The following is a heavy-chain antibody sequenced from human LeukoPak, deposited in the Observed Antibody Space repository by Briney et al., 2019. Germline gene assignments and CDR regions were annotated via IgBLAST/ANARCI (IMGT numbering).Heavy chain of an antibody. D-gene: IGHD4-23*01. CDR1: GYTFTSYG. CDR2: IITYNGNT. V-gene: IGHV1-18*01. CDR3: AKTTVASEEYFYYYMDV. Sequence: ASVKVSCKTSGYTFTSYGLSWVRQAPGQGLEWMGCIITYNGNTYYSQKLQGRVTMTTDTSTSTAYMELRSLRSDDTAVYYCAKTTVASEEYFYYYMDVWGKGTTVTVSS. J-gene: IGHJ6*03.